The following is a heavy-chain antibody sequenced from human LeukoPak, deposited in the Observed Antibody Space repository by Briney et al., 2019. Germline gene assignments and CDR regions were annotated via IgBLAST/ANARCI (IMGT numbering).Heavy chain of an antibody. V-gene: IGHV3-9*01. Sequence: PGGSLRLSCAASGFTFDDYAMHWVRQAPGKGLEWVSVISWNSGGIGYADSVRGRFTISRDNAKNSLYLQMNSLRAEDTALYYCAKDHTTVATGTKFFGSWGQGTLVTVSS. CDR3: AKDHTTVATGTKFFGS. CDR1: GFTFDDYA. D-gene: IGHD4-17*01. J-gene: IGHJ4*02. CDR2: ISWNSGGI.